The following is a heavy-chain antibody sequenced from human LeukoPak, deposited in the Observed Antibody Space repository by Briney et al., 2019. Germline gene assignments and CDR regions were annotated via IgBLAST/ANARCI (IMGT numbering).Heavy chain of an antibody. CDR2: ITSSGSII. CDR1: GFTFSHFY. V-gene: IGHV3-11*04. J-gene: IGHJ4*02. Sequence: PGGSLRLSCAASGVSLSGFTFSHFYMNWIRQAPGKGPECISYITSSGSIIFYADSVKGRFTVSRDNANNSLYLQMDSLRAEDTAFYYCAKDYSLYCSGASCYTPFDYWGQGALVTVSS. CDR3: AKDYSLYCSGASCYTPFDY. D-gene: IGHD2-2*02.